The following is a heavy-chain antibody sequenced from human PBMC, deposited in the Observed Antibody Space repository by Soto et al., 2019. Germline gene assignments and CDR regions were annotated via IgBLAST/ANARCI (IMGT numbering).Heavy chain of an antibody. CDR3: ARVRIYYYGMDV. Sequence: QVQLQESGPGLVKPSETLSLTCTVSGGSISSYYWSWIRQPPGKGLEWIGYIYYSGSTNYNPSLKSRVTIQVDTSQNQFSLKLSSVSAADTAVYYCARVRIYYYGMDVWGQGTTVTVSS. CDR2: IYYSGST. CDR1: GGSISSYY. J-gene: IGHJ6*02. V-gene: IGHV4-59*01.